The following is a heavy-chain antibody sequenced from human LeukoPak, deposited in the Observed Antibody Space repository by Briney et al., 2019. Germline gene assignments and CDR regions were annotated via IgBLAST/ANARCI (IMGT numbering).Heavy chain of an antibody. V-gene: IGHV1-69*13. Sequence: ASVKVSCKASGGTFSSYAISWVRQAPGQGLEWMGGIIPIFGTANYAQKFQGRVTITADESTSTAYMELSSLRSEDTAVYYCARADYDFWSGLRAYNWFDPWGQGTLVTVSS. CDR2: IIPIFGTA. CDR3: ARADYDFWSGLRAYNWFDP. J-gene: IGHJ5*02. D-gene: IGHD3-3*01. CDR1: GGTFSSYA.